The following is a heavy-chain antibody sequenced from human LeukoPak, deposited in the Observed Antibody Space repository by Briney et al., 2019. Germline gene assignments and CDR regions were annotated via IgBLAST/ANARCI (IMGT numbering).Heavy chain of an antibody. J-gene: IGHJ5*02. V-gene: IGHV3-66*01. D-gene: IGHD2-2*01. Sequence: GGSLRLSCAASGFTVSSNYMSWVRQAPGKGLEWVSVIYSGGSTYYADSVKGRFTISRDNSKNTLYLQMNSLRAEDTAVYYCAREAGVVPAEFGWFDPWGQGTLVTVSS. CDR1: GFTVSSNY. CDR2: IYSGGST. CDR3: AREAGVVPAEFGWFDP.